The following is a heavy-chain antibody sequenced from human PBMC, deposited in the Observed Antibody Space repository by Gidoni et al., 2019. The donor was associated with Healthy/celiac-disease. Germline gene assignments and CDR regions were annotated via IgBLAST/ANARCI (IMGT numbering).Heavy chain of an antibody. CDR3: AGSSVDDAFDI. V-gene: IGHV4-30-4*07. CDR1: GGSISSGGYS. CDR2: IYYSGST. Sequence: QVQLQESGPGLVKPSQTLSLTCAVSGGSISSGGYSWSWIRQPPGKGLEWIGYIYYSGSTYYNPSLKSRVTISVDTYKNQFSLKLSSVTAADTAVYYCAGSSVDDAFDIWGQGTMVTVSS. J-gene: IGHJ3*02. D-gene: IGHD3-10*01.